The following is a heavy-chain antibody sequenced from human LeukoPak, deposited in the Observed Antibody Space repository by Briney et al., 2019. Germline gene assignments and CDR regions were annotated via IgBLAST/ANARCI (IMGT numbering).Heavy chain of an antibody. CDR1: GYSISSGYY. D-gene: IGHD4-11*01. CDR3: ARHDPVTTDFDY. CDR2: IYHSGST. V-gene: IGHV4-38-2*01. Sequence: PSETLSLTCAVSGYSISSGYYWGWIRQPPGKGVEWIGSIYHSGSTYYNPSLKSRVTISVDTSKNQFSLKLSSVTAADTAVYYCARHDPVTTDFDYWGQGTLVAVSS. J-gene: IGHJ4*02.